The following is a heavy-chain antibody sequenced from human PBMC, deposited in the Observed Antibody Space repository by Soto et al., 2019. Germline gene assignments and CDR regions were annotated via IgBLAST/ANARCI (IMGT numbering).Heavy chain of an antibody. CDR1: GGSITSDYSC. D-gene: IGHD6-6*01. CDR3: ARSHIVPRLFMYPYDS. J-gene: IGHJ4*02. V-gene: IGHV4-30-4*01. Sequence: PSETLSLTCTVSGGSITSDYSCWSWIRQPPGEGLEWIGHIFDSGTTYTNPSLRSQVAISLDTSKNHFSLTLSSVTAADTAVYYCARSHIVPRLFMYPYDSWGQGTLVTVSS. CDR2: IFDSGTT.